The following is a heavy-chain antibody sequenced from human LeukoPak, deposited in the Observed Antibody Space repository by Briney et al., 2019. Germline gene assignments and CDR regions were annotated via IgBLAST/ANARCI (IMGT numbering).Heavy chain of an antibody. CDR2: INHSGST. J-gene: IGHJ6*02. CDR3: ASLALPRITIPYGMDV. Sequence: PSETLSLTCAVYGGSFSGYYWSWIRQPPGKGLEWIGEINHSGSTNYNPSLKSRVTISVDTSKNQFSLKLSSVTAADTAVYYCASLALPRITIPYGMDVWGQGTTVTVSS. V-gene: IGHV4-34*01. CDR1: GGSFSGYY. D-gene: IGHD3-3*01.